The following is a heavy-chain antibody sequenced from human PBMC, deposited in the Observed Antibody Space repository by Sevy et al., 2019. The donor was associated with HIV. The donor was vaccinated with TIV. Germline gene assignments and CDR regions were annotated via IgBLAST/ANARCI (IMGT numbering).Heavy chain of an antibody. J-gene: IGHJ3*02. V-gene: IGHV3-21*01. CDR3: ARGTHDYGDYDRDAFDI. Sequence: GGSLRLSCATSEFTFSSYSMNWVRQAPGNGLEWVSSMSGGGTYIYYADSVKGRFTISRDNAKNSLSLQMNSLRAEDTAVYYCARGTHDYGDYDRDAFDIWGQGTMVTVSS. D-gene: IGHD4-17*01. CDR1: EFTFSSYS. CDR2: MSGGGTYI.